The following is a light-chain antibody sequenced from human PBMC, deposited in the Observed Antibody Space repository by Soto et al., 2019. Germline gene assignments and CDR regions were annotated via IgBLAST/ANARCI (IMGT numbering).Light chain of an antibody. V-gene: IGKV1-33*01. J-gene: IGKJ4*01. Sequence: DIQMTQSPSSVSASVGDRVSITCRASQGISNYLNWYQQKPGKAPKLLIYDASNLETGVPSRFSGSGSGTDFTITISSLQPEDIATYYCQQYDNLSLTFGGGTKVDIK. CDR2: DAS. CDR3: QQYDNLSLT. CDR1: QGISNY.